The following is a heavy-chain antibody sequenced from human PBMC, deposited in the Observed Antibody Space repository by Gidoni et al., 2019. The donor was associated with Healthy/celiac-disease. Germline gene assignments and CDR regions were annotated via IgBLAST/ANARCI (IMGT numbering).Heavy chain of an antibody. CDR3: ARQLVGGGAYFDY. Sequence: QLQLQESGPGLVKPSETLSLTCTVPGGPISSRSYYWGWIRPPPGKGLEWIGSIYYCGSTYYNPSLKSRVTISVDTSKNQFSLKLSSVTAADTAVYYCARQLVGGGAYFDYWGQGTLVTVSS. V-gene: IGHV4-39*01. CDR2: IYYCGST. J-gene: IGHJ4*02. D-gene: IGHD1-26*01. CDR1: GGPISSRSYY.